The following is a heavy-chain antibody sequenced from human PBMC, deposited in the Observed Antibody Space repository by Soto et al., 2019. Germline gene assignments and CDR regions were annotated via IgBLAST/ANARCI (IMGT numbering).Heavy chain of an antibody. V-gene: IGHV1-18*04. Sequence: ASVKVSCKASGYTFTSYGISWVRQPPAQGREWMGWNSAHNGNTNYAQKLQGRVTMTTDTSTSTAYMELRSLRSDDTAVYYCAIDYTGIPIFGLVIGMDVWG. D-gene: IGHD3-3*01. CDR3: AIDYTGIPIFGLVIGMDV. CDR1: GYTFTSYG. J-gene: IGHJ6*02. CDR2: NSAHNGNT.